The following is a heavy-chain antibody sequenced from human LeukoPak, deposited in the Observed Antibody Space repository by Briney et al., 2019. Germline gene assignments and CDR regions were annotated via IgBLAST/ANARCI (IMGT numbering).Heavy chain of an antibody. V-gene: IGHV4-59*01. Sequence: PSETLSLTCTVSGGSISSYYWSWIRQPPGKGLEWIGYIYYSGSTNYNPSLKSRVTISVATSKNQFSLKLSSVTAADTAVYYCARIAAAGTGWFDPWGQGTLVTVSS. CDR1: GGSISSYY. J-gene: IGHJ5*02. CDR3: ARIAAAGTGWFDP. CDR2: IYYSGST. D-gene: IGHD6-13*01.